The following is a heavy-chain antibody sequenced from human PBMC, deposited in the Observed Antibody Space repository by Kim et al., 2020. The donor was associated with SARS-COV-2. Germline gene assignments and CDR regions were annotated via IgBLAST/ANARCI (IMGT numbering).Heavy chain of an antibody. CDR3: ARDGIRGYSYGPYYFDY. D-gene: IGHD5-18*01. CDR1: GFTFSSYA. V-gene: IGHV3-64*01. CDR2: ISSNGGST. Sequence: GGSLRLSCAASGFTFSSYAMHWVRQAPGKGLEYVSAISSNGGSTYYANSVKGRFTISRDNSKNTLYLQMGSLRAEDMAVYYCARDGIRGYSYGPYYFDYWGQGTLVTVSS. J-gene: IGHJ4*02.